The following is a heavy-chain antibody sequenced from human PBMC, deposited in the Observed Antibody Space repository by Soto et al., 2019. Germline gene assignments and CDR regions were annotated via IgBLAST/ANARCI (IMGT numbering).Heavy chain of an antibody. CDR2: INPSGGST. Sequence: ASVKVSCKASGYTFTSYYMHWVRQAPGQGLEWMGIINPSGGSTSYAQKFQGRVTMTRDESTSTAYMELSSLRSEDTAVYYCARDSKKRATYYDFWRGYYTGYYYGMDVWGQGTTVPVSS. D-gene: IGHD3-3*01. J-gene: IGHJ6*02. V-gene: IGHV1-46*01. CDR3: ARDSKKRATYYDFWRGYYTGYYYGMDV. CDR1: GYTFTSYY.